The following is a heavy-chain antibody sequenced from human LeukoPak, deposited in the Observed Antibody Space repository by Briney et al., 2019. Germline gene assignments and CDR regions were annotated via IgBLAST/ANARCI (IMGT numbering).Heavy chain of an antibody. CDR2: IKQDGSKK. Sequence: HPGGSLGLSCAASGFPFSSYWMTWVRQAPGKGLEWVANIKQDGSKKSYVDSMKGRFTISRDNAKNSLYLQMNSLRAEDTAIYYCTRVGYIDEGIDYWGQGTLVTVSS. CDR3: TRVGYIDEGIDY. V-gene: IGHV3-7*04. D-gene: IGHD5-24*01. J-gene: IGHJ4*02. CDR1: GFPFSSYW.